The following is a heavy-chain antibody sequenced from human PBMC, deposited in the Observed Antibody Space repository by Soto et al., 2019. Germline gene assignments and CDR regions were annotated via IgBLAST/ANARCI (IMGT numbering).Heavy chain of an antibody. D-gene: IGHD6-13*01. CDR2: VYNSGST. CDR3: ARYRREAVAGYTLDN. CDR1: GGSISSNY. J-gene: IGHJ4*02. V-gene: IGHV4-59*01. Sequence: SETLSLTCTVFGGSISSNYWTWIRQPPGKGLEWIGYVYNSGSTNYNPSLKSRVTISEDTSKSQFSLKVNSMTAADTAVYYCARYRREAVAGYTLDNWGQGILVTVSS.